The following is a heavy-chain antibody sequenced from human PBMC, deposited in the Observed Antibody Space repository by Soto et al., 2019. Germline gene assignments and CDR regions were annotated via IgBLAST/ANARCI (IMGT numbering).Heavy chain of an antibody. Sequence: EVQLVESGGGLVQPGGSLRLSCAASGFTFSSYWMSWVRQAPVKGLEWVGNIKQDGREKNYVDFVEGRFTISRENAENSLYLQMNSLRAEDTSVYSCARIASAGRGWDVWGQGTTVVVSS. V-gene: IGHV3-7*01. CDR1: GFTFSSYW. CDR3: ARIASAGRGWDV. D-gene: IGHD6-13*01. CDR2: IKQDGREK. J-gene: IGHJ6*02.